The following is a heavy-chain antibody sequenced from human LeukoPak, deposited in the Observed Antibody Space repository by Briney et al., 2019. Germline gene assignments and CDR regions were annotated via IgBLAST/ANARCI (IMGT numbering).Heavy chain of an antibody. D-gene: IGHD3-22*01. CDR1: GGTFSSYA. Sequence: SVKVSXKASGGTFSSYAISWVRQAPGQGLEWMGGIIPIFGTANYAQKFQGRVTVTADESTSTAYMELSSLRSEDTAVYYCARRSDSSGYPYYFDYWGQGTLVAVSP. CDR3: ARRSDSSGYPYYFDY. J-gene: IGHJ4*02. V-gene: IGHV1-69*01. CDR2: IIPIFGTA.